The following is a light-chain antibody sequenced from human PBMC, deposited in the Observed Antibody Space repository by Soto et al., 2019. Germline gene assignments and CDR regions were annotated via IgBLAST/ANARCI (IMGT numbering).Light chain of an antibody. V-gene: IGKV3D-7*01. CDR2: GAS. CDR3: QQYYSTPQT. J-gene: IGKJ1*01. Sequence: PGERVTLSCRASQSVSSSYLTWYQQKPGQAPRLLIYGASTRATSIPDRFNGSGSGTDFTLTISGLQAEDVAVYYCQQYYSTPQTFGQGTKVDIK. CDR1: QSVSSSY.